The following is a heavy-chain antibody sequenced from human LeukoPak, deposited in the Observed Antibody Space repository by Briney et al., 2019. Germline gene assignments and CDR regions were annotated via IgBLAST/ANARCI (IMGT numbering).Heavy chain of an antibody. V-gene: IGHV4-39*07. Sequence: SETLSLTCTVSGGSISSSSYYWGWIRQPPGKGLEWIGSIYYSGSTYYNPSLKSRVTISVDTSKNQFSLKLSSVTAADTAVYYCARVVRQPASPGHYYYYYMDVWGKGTTVTVSS. D-gene: IGHD6-13*01. J-gene: IGHJ6*03. CDR2: IYYSGST. CDR1: GGSISSSSYY. CDR3: ARVVRQPASPGHYYYYYMDV.